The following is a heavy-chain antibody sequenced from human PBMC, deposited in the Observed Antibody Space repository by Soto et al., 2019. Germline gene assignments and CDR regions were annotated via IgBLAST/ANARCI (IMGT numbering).Heavy chain of an antibody. V-gene: IGHV3-23*01. CDR1: GFTFSSYA. Sequence: GGSLRLSCAASGFTFSSYAMSWVRQAPGKGLEWVSAISGSGGSTYYADSVKGRFTISRDNSKNTLYLQMNSLRAEDTAVYYCARPYSSGWYVYWGQGTLVTVSS. J-gene: IGHJ4*02. D-gene: IGHD6-19*01. CDR3: ARPYSSGWYVY. CDR2: ISGSGGST.